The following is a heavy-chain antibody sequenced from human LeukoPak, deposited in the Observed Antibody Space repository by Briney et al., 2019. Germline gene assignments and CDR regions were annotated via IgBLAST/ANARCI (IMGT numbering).Heavy chain of an antibody. CDR1: GGSISSYY. D-gene: IGHD5-12*01. CDR3: ARVLGGGYDSIFDY. CDR2: IYYSGST. Sequence: SETLSLTSTVSGGSISSYYWSWIRQPPGKGLEWIGYIYYSGSTNYNPSLKSRVTISVDTSKNQFSLKLSSVTAADTAVYYCARVLGGGYDSIFDYWGQGTLVTVSS. V-gene: IGHV4-59*01. J-gene: IGHJ4*02.